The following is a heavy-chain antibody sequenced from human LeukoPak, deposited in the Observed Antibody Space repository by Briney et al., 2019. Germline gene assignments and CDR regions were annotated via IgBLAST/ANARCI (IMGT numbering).Heavy chain of an antibody. J-gene: IGHJ1*01. CDR1: GYTFTGYY. D-gene: IGHD1-26*01. CDR3: ARDYSASEH. Sequence: GASVKVSCKASGYTFTGYYIHWVRQAPGQGLEWMGWINPGNGGTHYAQKFQGRITVTSDTSITTSYMELSRLTSDDTALYYCARDYSASEHWGQGSLVTVSS. V-gene: IGHV1-2*02. CDR2: INPGNGGT.